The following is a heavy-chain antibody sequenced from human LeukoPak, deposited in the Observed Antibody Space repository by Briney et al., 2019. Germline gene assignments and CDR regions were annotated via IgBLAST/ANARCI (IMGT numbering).Heavy chain of an antibody. V-gene: IGHV1-2*02. CDR3: ARVGSSGWYVHPTLDY. D-gene: IGHD6-19*01. J-gene: IGHJ4*02. CDR1: GYTFSDYY. Sequence: ASVKVSCKASGYTFSDYYIHWVRQAPGQRLEWMAWINPSNGDTDYAQKFQGRVTLTRDTSISTVYMELTRLISDDTAVYYGARVGSSGWYVHPTLDYWGQGTLVTVSS. CDR2: INPSNGDT.